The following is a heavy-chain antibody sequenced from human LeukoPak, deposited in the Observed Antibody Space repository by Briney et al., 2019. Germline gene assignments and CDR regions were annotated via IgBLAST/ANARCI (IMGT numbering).Heavy chain of an antibody. D-gene: IGHD4-23*01. CDR3: AKVVTAYYFDY. J-gene: IGHJ4*02. V-gene: IGHV3-23*01. Sequence: GGSLRLSCAASGFTFSSKAMSWVRQAPGKGLEWVSAISGSGGSTYYADSVKGRFTISRANSKNTLYLQMNSLRAEDTAVYYCAKVVTAYYFDYWGQGTLVTVSS. CDR1: GFTFSSKA. CDR2: ISGSGGST.